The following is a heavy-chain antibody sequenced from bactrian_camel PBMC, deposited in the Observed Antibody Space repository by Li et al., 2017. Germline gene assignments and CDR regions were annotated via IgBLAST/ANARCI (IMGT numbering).Heavy chain of an antibody. CDR1: GYSYSSTC. Sequence: HVQLVESGGGSVQSGGSLRLSCAVSGYSYSSTCMGWFRQAPGKEREGVAAIAADGRTVYADSVQGRFTIAQTNVKNTVYLQMDSLKPEDTAMYYCAADWSTYRKRSVYDGGCRGESSGQGTQVTVS. CDR2: IAADGRT. J-gene: IGHJ4*01. V-gene: IGHV3S53*01. D-gene: IGHD7*01.